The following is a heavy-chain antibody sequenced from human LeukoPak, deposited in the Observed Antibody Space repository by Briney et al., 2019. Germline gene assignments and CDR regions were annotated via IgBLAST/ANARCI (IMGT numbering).Heavy chain of an antibody. J-gene: IGHJ5*01. Sequence: GGSLRLSCAASGLTVSSNYMSWVRQAPGKGLEWVSVIYSDGTTYYADSVKGRFTISRDNSKNTLYLQMNSLRAEDTAVYYCARVSGYLSGWFDYWGQGTLVTVSS. CDR1: GLTVSSNY. V-gene: IGHV3-53*01. CDR3: ARVSGYLSGWFDY. CDR2: IYSDGTT. D-gene: IGHD3-9*01.